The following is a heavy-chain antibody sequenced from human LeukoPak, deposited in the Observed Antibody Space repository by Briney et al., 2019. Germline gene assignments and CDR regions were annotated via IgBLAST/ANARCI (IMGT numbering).Heavy chain of an antibody. CDR2: IYYSGST. D-gene: IGHD4/OR15-4a*01. CDR3: ASQEGLWTGDY. Sequence: SETLSLTCTVSGDSISSSSYYWGWIRQPPGKGLEWIGSIYYSGSTYYNPSLKSRVTISVDTSKNQFSLKLSSVTAADTAVYYCASQEGLWTGDYWGQGTLVTVSS. J-gene: IGHJ4*02. V-gene: IGHV4-39*01. CDR1: GDSISSSSYY.